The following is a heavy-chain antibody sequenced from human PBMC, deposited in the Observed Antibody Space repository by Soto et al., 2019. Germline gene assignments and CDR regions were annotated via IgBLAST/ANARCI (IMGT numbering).Heavy chain of an antibody. CDR3: ARDTPDDYIWGSYRPFDY. V-gene: IGHV3-21*01. Sequence: GGSLRLSCAASGFTFSSYSMNWVRQAPGKGLEWVSSISSSRTCIFYVDSVKGRSTSSRDNAQHSLYLQMNSLRAEDTAVYYCARDTPDDYIWGSYRPFDYWGQGTRVTGSS. CDR2: ISSSRTCI. D-gene: IGHD3-16*02. CDR1: GFTFSSYS. J-gene: IGHJ4*02.